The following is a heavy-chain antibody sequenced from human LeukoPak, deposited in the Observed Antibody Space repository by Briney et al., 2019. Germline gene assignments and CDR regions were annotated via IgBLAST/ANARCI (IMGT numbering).Heavy chain of an antibody. V-gene: IGHV3-21*01. CDR1: GFTFSSYS. D-gene: IGHD6-6*01. CDR2: ISSSSSYI. J-gene: IGHJ4*02. CDR3: ARDGPEYSSTSSQIFDY. Sequence: GGSLRLSCAASGFTFSSYSMNWVRQAPGKGLEWVSSISSSSSYIYYADSVKGRFTISRDNAKNSLYLQMNSLRAEDTAVYYCARDGPEYSSTSSQIFDYWGQGTLVTVSS.